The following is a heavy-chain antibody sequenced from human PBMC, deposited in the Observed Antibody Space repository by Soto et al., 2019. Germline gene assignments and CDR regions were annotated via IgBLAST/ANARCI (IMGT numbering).Heavy chain of an antibody. J-gene: IGHJ4*02. CDR1: GFTFSSYS. D-gene: IGHD3-9*01. Sequence: EVQLVESGGGLVKPGGSLRLSCAASGFTFSSYSMNWVRQAPGKGLEWVSSISSSSSYIYYADSVKGRFTISRDNAKNSLYLQMNSLRAEDTAVYYCARDKAGNYDILTGFDYWGQGTLVTVSS. CDR2: ISSSSSYI. CDR3: ARDKAGNYDILTGFDY. V-gene: IGHV3-21*01.